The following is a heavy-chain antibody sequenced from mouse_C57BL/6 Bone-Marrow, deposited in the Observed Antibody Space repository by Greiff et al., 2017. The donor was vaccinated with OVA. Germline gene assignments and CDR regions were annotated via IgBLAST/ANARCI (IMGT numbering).Heavy chain of an antibody. Sequence: VQLVESGAELARPGASVKLSCTASGYTFTSYGMSWVQQRTGQGLAWIGEIYPRSGDTYYNEKFKGKATLTAANSSSTAYMELRSLTSEDSAVYFCPLSSGPDYYAMDYWGQGTSVTVSS. CDR3: PLSSGPDYYAMDY. CDR1: GYTFTSYG. CDR2: IYPRSGDT. J-gene: IGHJ4*01. D-gene: IGHD3-2*02. V-gene: IGHV1-81*01.